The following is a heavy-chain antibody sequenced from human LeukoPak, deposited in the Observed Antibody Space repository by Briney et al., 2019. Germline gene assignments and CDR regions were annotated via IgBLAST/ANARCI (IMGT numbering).Heavy chain of an antibody. CDR2: ISNDGTTK. V-gene: IGHV3-30-3*01. CDR1: GFTFSREA. Sequence: QAGRSLRLSCAASGFTFSREAMHWVRQDSDKGLEWVAVISNDGTTKYYADSAKGRFTISRDNSKNTLYLQMNSLRPEDTAVYYCARDKAGGLYATFDYWGQGTLVTVSS. D-gene: IGHD6-19*01. J-gene: IGHJ4*02. CDR3: ARDKAGGLYATFDY.